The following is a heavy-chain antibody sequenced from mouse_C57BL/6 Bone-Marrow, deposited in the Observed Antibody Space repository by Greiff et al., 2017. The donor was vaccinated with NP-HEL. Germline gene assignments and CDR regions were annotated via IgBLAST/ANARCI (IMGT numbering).Heavy chain of an antibody. CDR1: GYTFTSYW. J-gene: IGHJ4*01. Sequence: QVQLQQPGAELVRPGTSVKLSFKASGYTFTSYWMPWVKQRPGQGLEWIGVLAPSDSYTNYNHKFKGQATLTVDTSSSTAYMQLSSLTSEYSAVEYCARSRRCYYDMDYWGQGTSVTVSS. CDR2: LAPSDSYT. CDR3: ARSRRCYYDMDY. D-gene: IGHD1-1*01. V-gene: IGHV1-59*01.